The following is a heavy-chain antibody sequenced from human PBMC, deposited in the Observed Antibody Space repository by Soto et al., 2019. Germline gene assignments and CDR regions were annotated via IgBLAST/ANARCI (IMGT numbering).Heavy chain of an antibody. CDR2: ISYDGSNK. CDR1: GFTFSSYA. V-gene: IGHV3-30-3*01. D-gene: IGHD2-2*01. CDR3: ARSKFRRVVPAISRWFDP. J-gene: IGHJ5*02. Sequence: PGGSLRLSCAASGFTFSSYAMHWVRQAPGKGLEWVAVISYDGSNKYYADSVKGRFTISRDNSKNTLYLQMNSLRAEDTAVYYCARSKFRRVVPAISRWFDPWGQGTLVTVSS.